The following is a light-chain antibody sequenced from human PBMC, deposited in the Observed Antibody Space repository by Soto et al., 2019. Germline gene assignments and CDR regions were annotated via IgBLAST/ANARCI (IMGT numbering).Light chain of an antibody. CDR2: EVS. CDR1: QTIDNT. Sequence: EIVMTQSPATLSLSPGERATLSCRASQTIDNTLAWYQRKPGQAPRLFIYEVSNRATGIPARFSGSGSGADFTLTISSLEPGDFALYYCQQHINWPLTFGGGTKVDIK. V-gene: IGKV3-11*01. J-gene: IGKJ4*01. CDR3: QQHINWPLT.